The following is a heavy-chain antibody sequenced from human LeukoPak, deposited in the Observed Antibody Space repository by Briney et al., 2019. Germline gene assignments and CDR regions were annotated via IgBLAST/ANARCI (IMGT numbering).Heavy chain of an antibody. J-gene: IGHJ4*02. V-gene: IGHV1-18*01. D-gene: IGHD5-18*01. CDR2: ISAYNGNT. CDR3: ARLVDTAMVTPYYFDY. Sequence: ASVKVSCKASGYTFTSYGISWVRQAPGQGLEWMGWISAYNGNTNYAQKLQGRVTMTTDTSTSTAYMGLRSLRSDDTAVYYCARLVDTAMVTPYYFDYWGQGTLVTVSS. CDR1: GYTFTSYG.